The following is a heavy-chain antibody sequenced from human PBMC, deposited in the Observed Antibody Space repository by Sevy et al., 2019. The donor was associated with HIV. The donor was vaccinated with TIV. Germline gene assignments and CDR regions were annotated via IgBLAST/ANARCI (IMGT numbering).Heavy chain of an antibody. D-gene: IGHD6-13*01. Sequence: GGSLRLSCAASAFTFSTYAMHWVRQAPGKGLEWVAVISHDGSHKYYADSVKGRFTISRDDSKSSLYLQMNTLRAEDTAVYYCARDAGYSVNWYPRFDPWGQGTLVTVSS. V-gene: IGHV3-30*03. CDR2: ISHDGSHK. CDR3: ARDAGYSVNWYPRFDP. J-gene: IGHJ5*02. CDR1: AFTFSTYA.